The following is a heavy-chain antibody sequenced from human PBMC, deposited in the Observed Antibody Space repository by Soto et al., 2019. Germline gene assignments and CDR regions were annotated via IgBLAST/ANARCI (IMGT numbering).Heavy chain of an antibody. CDR1: GYTLTELS. CDR3: ATVPVDFRRYYYYGMDV. J-gene: IGHJ6*02. D-gene: IGHD3-3*01. Sequence: ASVKVSCKVSGYTLTELSMHWVRQAPGKGLEWMGGFDPEDGETIYAQKFQGRVTMTEDTSTDTAYTELSSLRSEDTAVYYCATVPVDFRRYYYYGMDVWGQGTTVTVSS. CDR2: FDPEDGET. V-gene: IGHV1-24*01.